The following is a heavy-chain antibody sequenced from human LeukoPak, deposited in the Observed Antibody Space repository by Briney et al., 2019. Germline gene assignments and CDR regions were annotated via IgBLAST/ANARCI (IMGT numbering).Heavy chain of an antibody. V-gene: IGHV4-59*01. CDR3: ARVIAAAALSGGWFDP. D-gene: IGHD6-13*01. J-gene: IGHJ5*02. CDR1: GGSISSYY. Sequence: SETLSLTCTVSGGSISSYYWSWLRQPPGKGLEWIGYIYYSGSTNDNPSLKSRVTISVDTSKNQFSLKLSSVTAADTAVYYCARVIAAAALSGGWFDPWGQGTLVTVSS. CDR2: IYYSGST.